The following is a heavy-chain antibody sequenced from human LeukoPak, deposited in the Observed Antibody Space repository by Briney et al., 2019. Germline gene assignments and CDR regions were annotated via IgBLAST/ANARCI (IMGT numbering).Heavy chain of an antibody. J-gene: IGHJ6*02. CDR1: GGSFSGYY. V-gene: IGHV4-34*01. CDR3: ARHALLRSSTPHYYYYGMDV. D-gene: IGHD3-16*01. CDR2: INHSGST. Sequence: TSETLSLTCAVYGGSFSGYYWSWIRQPPGKGLEWIGEINHSGSTNYNPSLKSRVTISVDTSKNQFSLKLSSVTAADTAVYYCARHALLRSSTPHYYYYGMDVWGQGTTVTVSS.